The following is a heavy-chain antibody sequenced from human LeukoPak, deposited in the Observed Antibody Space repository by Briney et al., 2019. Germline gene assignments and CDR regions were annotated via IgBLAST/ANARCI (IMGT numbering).Heavy chain of an antibody. V-gene: IGHV3-21*01. J-gene: IGHJ6*03. CDR2: ISSSSSYI. D-gene: IGHD6-13*01. CDR3: ARVPGYSSSWYWYYMDV. Sequence: GGSLRLSCAASGFTFSSYSMNWVRQAPGKGLEWVSSISSSSSYIFYADSVKGRFTISRDNAKNSLYLQMNSLRAEDTAVYYCARVPGYSSSWYWYYMDVWGKGTTVTVSS. CDR1: GFTFSSYS.